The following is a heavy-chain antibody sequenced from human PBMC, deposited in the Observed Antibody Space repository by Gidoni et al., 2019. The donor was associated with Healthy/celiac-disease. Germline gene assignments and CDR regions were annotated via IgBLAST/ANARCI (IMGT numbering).Heavy chain of an antibody. Sequence: QVQLVEPGGGVVQPGRSLRLSCAASGFTFSSYGIHWVRQAPGKGLEWVAVISDDGSNKYYADSVKGRFTISRDNSKNTLYLQMNSLRAEDTAVYYCAKGRIGGAGGPYYYYYYGMDVWGKGTTVTVSS. CDR1: GFTFSSYG. D-gene: IGHD6-13*01. V-gene: IGHV3-30*18. J-gene: IGHJ6*04. CDR3: AKGRIGGAGGPYYYYYYGMDV. CDR2: ISDDGSNK.